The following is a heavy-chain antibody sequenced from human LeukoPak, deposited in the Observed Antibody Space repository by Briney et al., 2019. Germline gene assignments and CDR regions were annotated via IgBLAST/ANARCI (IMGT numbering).Heavy chain of an antibody. J-gene: IGHJ4*02. Sequence: GGSLRLSCAASGFTFSSYAMSWVRQAPGKGLEWVSVISGSGGSTYYADSVKGRFTISRDNSKNTLYLQMNSLRADDTAVYYCAKQTTTSCYTGSDYWGQGTLVTVSS. D-gene: IGHD2-2*02. CDR3: AKQTTTSCYTGSDY. CDR1: GFTFSSYA. CDR2: ISGSGGST. V-gene: IGHV3-23*01.